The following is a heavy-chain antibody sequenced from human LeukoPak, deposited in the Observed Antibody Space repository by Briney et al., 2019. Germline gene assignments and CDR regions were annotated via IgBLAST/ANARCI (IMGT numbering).Heavy chain of an antibody. CDR2: ISYDGSNN. CDR1: GFTSSSYA. Sequence: GSLRLSCAASGFTSSSYAMHWVRQAPGKGLEWVAVISYDGSNNYYADSVKGRFTIARDNSKNTLYLQMNSRGAEDTAVYYCARGADYNDSSGYHPYFDSWGQGTLCTVSS. V-gene: IGHV3-30*01. D-gene: IGHD3-22*01. CDR3: ARGADYNDSSGYHPYFDS. J-gene: IGHJ4*02.